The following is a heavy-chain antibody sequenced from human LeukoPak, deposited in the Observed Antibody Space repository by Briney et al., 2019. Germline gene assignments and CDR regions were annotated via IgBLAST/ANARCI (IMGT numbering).Heavy chain of an antibody. D-gene: IGHD6-13*01. CDR1: GFTFSSYS. J-gene: IGHJ4*02. Sequence: AGGSLRLSCAASGFTFSSYSMNWVRQAPGKGLEWVSSISSSSSYIYYADSVKGRFTISRDNAKNSLYLQMNSLRAEDTAVYYCARGAAAAGDLGYWGQGTLVTVSS. CDR2: ISSSSSYI. V-gene: IGHV3-21*01. CDR3: ARGAAAAGDLGY.